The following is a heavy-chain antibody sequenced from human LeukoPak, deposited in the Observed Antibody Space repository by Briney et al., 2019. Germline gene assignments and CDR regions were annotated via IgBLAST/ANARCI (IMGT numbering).Heavy chain of an antibody. Sequence: SETLSLTCTVSGDSISPYYRCWIRQPPGKGLEWIGYLHYSGSTYYNPSLKSRVSISIDTSKNQFSLKLSSVTAADTAVYYCERYGGHSPGPFHIWGQGTMVTVSS. CDR1: GDSISPYY. V-gene: IGHV4-59*12. CDR3: ERYGGHSPGPFHI. J-gene: IGHJ3*02. CDR2: LHYSGST. D-gene: IGHD4-23*01.